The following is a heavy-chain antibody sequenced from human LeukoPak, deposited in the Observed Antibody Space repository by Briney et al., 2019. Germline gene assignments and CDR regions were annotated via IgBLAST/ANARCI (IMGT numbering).Heavy chain of an antibody. Sequence: ASVNVSCKASGYTFTSYDTNGVRQATGQGLEWMGLMNPPSGTTGSAQKSQGRVTMTRNTSIRTAYMELSSLRSEATAVYYCARGLEIAPIPGGYWGQGTLVTVSS. CDR2: MNPPSGTT. J-gene: IGHJ4*02. V-gene: IGHV1-8*01. D-gene: IGHD5-24*01. CDR3: ARGLEIAPIPGGY. CDR1: GYTFTSYD.